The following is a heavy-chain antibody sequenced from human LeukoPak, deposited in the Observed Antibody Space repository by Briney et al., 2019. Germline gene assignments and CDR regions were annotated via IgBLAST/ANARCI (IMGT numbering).Heavy chain of an antibody. V-gene: IGHV3-15*01. J-gene: IGHJ4*02. Sequence: GGSLRLSCAVSGFPFTNAWMSWVRQAPGKGLEWVGRIKSGADGGTTDYAAPVKGRLTISRHNSKDTLYLQMNSLRAEDTAAYYCARDLTFDYWGQGTLVTVSS. CDR1: GFPFTNAW. CDR2: IKSGADGGTT. CDR3: ARDLTFDY.